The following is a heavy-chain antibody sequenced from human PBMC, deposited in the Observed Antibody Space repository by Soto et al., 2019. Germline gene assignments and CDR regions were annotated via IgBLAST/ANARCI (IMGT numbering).Heavy chain of an antibody. Sequence: EVQLLDSGGGLVQPGGSLRLSCAASGFTFNNYAMNWVRQARGKGLEWVATISGTGGSTYYADSVKGRFTISRDNSKKTVYLQMNCLRVEDTAVYYCAKDRLGGNFDYWGQGTQVTVSS. CDR2: ISGTGGST. J-gene: IGHJ4*02. V-gene: IGHV3-23*01. CDR1: GFTFNNYA. CDR3: AKDRLGGNFDY.